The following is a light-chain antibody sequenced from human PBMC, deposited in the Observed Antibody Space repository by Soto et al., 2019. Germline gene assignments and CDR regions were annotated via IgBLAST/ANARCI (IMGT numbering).Light chain of an antibody. Sequence: ENVLTQSPVTLSLSLGERATLSCRASQSVSGYLAWYQQIPGQAPRLLIYDVSQRAPGIPARFTGSGSGTDFTLPISRLEPEDFAVYYCQDRSNWPLFTFGRGTKVEIK. CDR3: QDRSNWPLFT. CDR1: QSVSGY. J-gene: IGKJ4*01. V-gene: IGKV3-11*01. CDR2: DVS.